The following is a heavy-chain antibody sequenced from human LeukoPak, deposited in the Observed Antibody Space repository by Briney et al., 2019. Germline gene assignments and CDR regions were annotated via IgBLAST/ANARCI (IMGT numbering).Heavy chain of an antibody. J-gene: IGHJ4*02. CDR2: ITGDNKA. V-gene: IGHV3-48*01. CDR1: GFAYGHCS. CDR3: VRGGVADGNYFGD. D-gene: IGHD3-10*01. Sequence: GGSLRLSCVGSGFAYGHCSMNWVRQAPGKGLEWLSYITGDNKAYYADSLKGRFVISRDNAKNSVYLQMNSLSVEDTAVYYCVRGGVADGNYFGDWGQGTVVTVSS.